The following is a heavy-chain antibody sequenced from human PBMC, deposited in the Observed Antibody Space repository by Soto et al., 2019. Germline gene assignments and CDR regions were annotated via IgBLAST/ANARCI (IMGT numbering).Heavy chain of an antibody. Sequence: XGSLGLSCAASGFPFSTYWMHWVRQAPGKGPVWVSRINNDGSTTRYADSVKGRFTISRDNAKNTLYLQMNSLRAEDTAVYYCASQGLYYYGLDVWGQGTTVTVSS. CDR2: INNDGSTT. V-gene: IGHV3-74*01. CDR1: GFPFSTYW. CDR3: ASQGLYYYGLDV. J-gene: IGHJ6*02.